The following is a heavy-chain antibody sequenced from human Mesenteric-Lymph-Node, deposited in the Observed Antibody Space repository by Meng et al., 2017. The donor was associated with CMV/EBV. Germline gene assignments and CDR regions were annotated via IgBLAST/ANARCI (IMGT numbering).Heavy chain of an antibody. CDR3: ARKGSKYQLLPFDY. Sequence: ASVKVSCKASEYTFIDYYMHWVRQAPGQGLEWMGWINPNTGDTVYAQKFQGRVTMTRDMSIDTVYMDLTRLRSDDTAVYYCARKGSKYQLLPFDYWGQGTLVTVSS. CDR2: INPNTGDT. CDR1: EYTFIDYY. J-gene: IGHJ4*02. V-gene: IGHV1-2*02. D-gene: IGHD2-2*01.